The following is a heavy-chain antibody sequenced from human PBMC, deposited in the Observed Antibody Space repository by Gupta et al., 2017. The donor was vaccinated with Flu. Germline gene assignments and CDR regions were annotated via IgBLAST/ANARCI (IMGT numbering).Heavy chain of an antibody. V-gene: IGHV1-3*01. Sequence: QVQLVQSGAEVKKPGASVKVSCKASGYTFTSYAMHWVRQAPGQRLEWMGWINAGNGNTKYSQKFQGRVTITRDTSASTAYMELSSLRSEDTAVYYCATVLRFLEWLHPGGYYYGMDVWGQGTTVTVSS. CDR3: ATVLRFLEWLHPGGYYYGMDV. CDR2: INAGNGNT. J-gene: IGHJ6*02. CDR1: GYTFTSYA. D-gene: IGHD3-3*01.